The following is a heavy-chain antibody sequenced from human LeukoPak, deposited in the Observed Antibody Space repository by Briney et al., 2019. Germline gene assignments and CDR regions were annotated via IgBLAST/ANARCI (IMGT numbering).Heavy chain of an antibody. CDR3: ARDGRELLQDAFDI. CDR1: GFTFSSYW. J-gene: IGHJ3*02. Sequence: PGGSLRLSCAASGFTFSSYWMSWVRQAPGKGLEWVADIKQDGSEKYYVDSVKGRFTISRDNAKNSLYLQMNSLRAEDTAVYYCARDGRELLQDAFDIWGQGTMVTVSS. D-gene: IGHD1-26*01. V-gene: IGHV3-7*03. CDR2: IKQDGSEK.